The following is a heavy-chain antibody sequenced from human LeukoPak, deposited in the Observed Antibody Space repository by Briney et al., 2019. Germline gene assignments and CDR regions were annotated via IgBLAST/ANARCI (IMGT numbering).Heavy chain of an antibody. D-gene: IGHD6-19*01. CDR2: IYYSGST. J-gene: IGHJ4*02. V-gene: IGHV4-59*12. CDR3: ARDGDSSGWYYYFDY. CDR1: GGSISSYY. Sequence: SETLSLTCTVSGGSISSYYWSWIRQPPGKGLEWIGYIYYSGSTYYNPSLKSRVTISVDTSKNQFSLKLSSVTAADTAVYYCARDGDSSGWYYYFDYWGQGTLVTVSS.